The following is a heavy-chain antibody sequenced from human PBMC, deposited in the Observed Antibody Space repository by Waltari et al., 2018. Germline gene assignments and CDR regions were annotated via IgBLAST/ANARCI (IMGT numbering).Heavy chain of an antibody. D-gene: IGHD6-13*01. CDR3: ARGQGIALGLGYYYYGMDV. Sequence: QVQLQQWGAGLLKPSETLSLTCAVYGGSFSGYYWSWIRQPPGKGLEWIGEINQSGSTNYNPSLKSRVTISVDTSKNQFSLKLSSVTAADTAVYYCARGQGIALGLGYYYYGMDVWGQGTTVTVSS. CDR2: INQSGST. CDR1: GGSFSGYY. J-gene: IGHJ6*02. V-gene: IGHV4-34*01.